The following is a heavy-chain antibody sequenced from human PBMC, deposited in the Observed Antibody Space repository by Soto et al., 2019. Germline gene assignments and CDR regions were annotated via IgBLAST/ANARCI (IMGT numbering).Heavy chain of an antibody. CDR3: AGAGSDRDGGGYYYFDY. D-gene: IGHD3-22*01. V-gene: IGHV4-31*03. CDR1: GGSIGSGSYY. CDR2: INYSGST. Sequence: QVQLQESGPGLVKPSQTLSLTCTVSGGSIGSGSYYWSWIRQHPGKGLEWIGYINYSGSTFYIPSLKSRVTTSIDTSTTQFSLKLSSVTAAGTAVYYCAGAGSDRDGGGYYYFDYWGQGTLVTVSS. J-gene: IGHJ4*02.